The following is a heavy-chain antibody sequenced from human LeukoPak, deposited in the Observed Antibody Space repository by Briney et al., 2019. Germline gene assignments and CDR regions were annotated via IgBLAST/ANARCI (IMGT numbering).Heavy chain of an antibody. J-gene: IGHJ4*02. V-gene: IGHV1-18*01. CDR3: ARDDSGAKVDIDY. CDR2: ISAYNGNR. CDR1: GYSFGYYG. D-gene: IGHD5-12*01. Sequence: ASVKVSCKASGYSFGYYGFSWVRQAPGQGLEWLGWISAYNGNRNYAQKVEGRVTMTTDTSTSTAYLELRGLRPDDTAVYYCARDDSGAKVDIDYWGQGTLLIVSS.